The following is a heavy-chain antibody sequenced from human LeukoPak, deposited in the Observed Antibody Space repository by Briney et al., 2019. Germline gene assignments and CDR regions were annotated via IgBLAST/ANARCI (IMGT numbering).Heavy chain of an antibody. CDR2: ISYDGSNK. D-gene: IGHD2-2*01. CDR1: GFTFSSYA. Sequence: GGSLRLSCAASGFTFSSYAMHWVRQAPGKGLEWVAVISYDGSNKYYADSVKGRFTISRDNSKNTLYLQMNSLRAEDTAVYYCARSEGSYARGYVDYWDQGTLVTVSS. CDR3: ARSEGSYARGYVDY. V-gene: IGHV3-30-3*01. J-gene: IGHJ4*02.